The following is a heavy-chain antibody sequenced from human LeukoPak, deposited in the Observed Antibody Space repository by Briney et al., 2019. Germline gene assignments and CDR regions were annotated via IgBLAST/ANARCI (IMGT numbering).Heavy chain of an antibody. J-gene: IGHJ4*02. CDR3: TRGGYGGNYYGIDY. CDR1: GFTFSEST. Sequence: GGSLRLSCAASGFTFSESTMHWVRQGSGKGLEWVGRIRTKPKSYVTEYAASVKGRFTISRDDSKNAAYLQMNSLKTEDTAVYYCTRGGYGGNYYGIDYWGQGTLVTVSS. V-gene: IGHV3-73*01. D-gene: IGHD1-26*01. CDR2: IRTKPKSYVT.